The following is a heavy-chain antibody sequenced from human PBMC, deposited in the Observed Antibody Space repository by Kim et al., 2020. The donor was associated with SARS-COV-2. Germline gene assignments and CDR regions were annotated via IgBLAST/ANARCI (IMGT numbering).Heavy chain of an antibody. J-gene: IGHJ4*02. CDR1: GYTFTKYW. Sequence: GESLKISCHGSGYTFTKYWINWVRQMPGKGLELMGRIDARDSYATYNPSFQGPVIMSVARSISTAYLPWDSLRASDTSMYYCVRVDPYSDSGPPYCDFWGKGTLVTVSS. CDR3: VRVDPYSDSGPPYCDF. D-gene: IGHD4-17*01. V-gene: IGHV5-10-1*01. CDR2: IDARDSYA.